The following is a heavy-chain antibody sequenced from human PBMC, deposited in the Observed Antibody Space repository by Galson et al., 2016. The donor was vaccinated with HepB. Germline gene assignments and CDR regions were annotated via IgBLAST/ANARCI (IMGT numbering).Heavy chain of an antibody. J-gene: IGHJ6*02. CDR3: AKGRAGTTDYKGYYGMHV. Sequence: SLRLSCAASGFIFSSHGIHWVRQAPGKGLEWVALVSNDGSKKSYADSVKGRFTISRDNSKNTLYLQMNGLTTDDTAVYYCAKGRAGTTDYKGYYGMHVWGQGTTVTVSS. D-gene: IGHD1-1*01. CDR2: VSNDGSKK. CDR1: GFIFSSHG. V-gene: IGHV3-30*18.